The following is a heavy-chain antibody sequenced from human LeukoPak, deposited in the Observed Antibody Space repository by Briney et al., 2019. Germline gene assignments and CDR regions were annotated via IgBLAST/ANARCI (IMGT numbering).Heavy chain of an antibody. J-gene: IGHJ6*02. CDR3: AKPPCTSCYLFRMDV. V-gene: IGHV3-23*01. D-gene: IGHD2-2*01. Sequence: GGSLRLSCAVSGFIFSNYAMSWVRQAPGKGLEWVSTISGSGGSTYDADFVKGRFTISRDNSKNTLYLQMNSLRAEDTALYYCAKPPCTSCYLFRMDVWGQGTTVTVSS. CDR1: GFIFSNYA. CDR2: ISGSGGST.